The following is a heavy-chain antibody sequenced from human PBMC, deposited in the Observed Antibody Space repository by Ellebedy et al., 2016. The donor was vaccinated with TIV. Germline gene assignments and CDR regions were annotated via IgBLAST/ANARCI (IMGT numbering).Heavy chain of an antibody. CDR1: GFTFSSYS. J-gene: IGHJ2*01. Sequence: GGSLRLSXAASGFTFSSYSMNWVRQAPGKGLEWVSGISWNSGSIGYADSVKGRFTISRDNAKNSLYLQMNSLRDEDTAVYYCARVGYYDFWSGYYTWYFDLWGRGTLVTVSS. V-gene: IGHV3-48*02. D-gene: IGHD3-3*01. CDR3: ARVGYYDFWSGYYTWYFDL. CDR2: ISWNSGSI.